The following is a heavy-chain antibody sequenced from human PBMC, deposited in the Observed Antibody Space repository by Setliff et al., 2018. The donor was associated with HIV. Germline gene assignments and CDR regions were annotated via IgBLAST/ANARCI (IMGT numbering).Heavy chain of an antibody. Sequence: GESLKISCNTSGYSFDIYWIGWVRQMPGKGLEWMGIIYPSDSDTRYSPSFQGQVTISADTSITTAYLQWSSLKASDTAMYYCTRRRRAPGTGDLEAYWGQGTLVTVSS. CDR3: TRRRRAPGTGDLEAY. J-gene: IGHJ4*02. CDR1: GYSFDIYW. V-gene: IGHV5-51*01. D-gene: IGHD3-9*01. CDR2: IYPSDSDT.